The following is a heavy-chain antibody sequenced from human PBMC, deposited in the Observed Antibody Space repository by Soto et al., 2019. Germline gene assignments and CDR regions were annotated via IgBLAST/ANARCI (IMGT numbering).Heavy chain of an antibody. V-gene: IGHV3-21*01. CDR1: GFNFGGSS. J-gene: IGHJ4*02. Sequence: EVQLVESGGGLVKPGGSLRLSCAASGFNFGGSSMNWVRQAPGKGLEWVSSISDSGGFRKYADSVKGRFTISRDNAKTSLFLQMDSLRAEDTAVYYCATSSSWYYLHWGQGTLVTVSS. D-gene: IGHD6-13*01. CDR2: ISDSGGFR. CDR3: ATSSSWYYLH.